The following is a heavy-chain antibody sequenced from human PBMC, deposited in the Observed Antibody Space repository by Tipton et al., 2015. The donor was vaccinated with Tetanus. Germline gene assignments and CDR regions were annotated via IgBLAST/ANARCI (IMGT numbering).Heavy chain of an antibody. CDR2: ISYDGSNK. CDR3: ARWGFGDGYNLDY. D-gene: IGHD5-24*01. Sequence: SLRLSCAASGFTFSSYAMRWVRQAPGKGLEWVAVISYDGSNKYYADSVKGRFTISRDNSKNTLYLQMNSLRAEDTAVYYCARWGFGDGYNLDYWGQGILVTVSS. J-gene: IGHJ4*02. V-gene: IGHV3-30-3*01. CDR1: GFTFSSYA.